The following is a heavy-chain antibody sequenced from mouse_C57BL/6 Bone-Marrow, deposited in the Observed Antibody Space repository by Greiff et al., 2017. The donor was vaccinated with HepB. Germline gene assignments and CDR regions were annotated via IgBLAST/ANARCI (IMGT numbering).Heavy chain of an antibody. Sequence: EVQLVESEGGLVQPGSSMKLSCTASGFTFSDYYMAWVRQVPEKGLEWVANINYDGSSTYYLDSLKSRFIISRDNAKNILYLQMSSLKSEDTATYYCAREGGPFAYWGQGTLVTVSA. CDR3: AREGGPFAY. CDR1: GFTFSDYY. J-gene: IGHJ3*01. D-gene: IGHD3-3*01. V-gene: IGHV5-16*01. CDR2: INYDGSST.